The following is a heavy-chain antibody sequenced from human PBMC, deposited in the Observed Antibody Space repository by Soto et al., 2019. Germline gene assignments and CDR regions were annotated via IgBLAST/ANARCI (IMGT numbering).Heavy chain of an antibody. CDR3: ARDETGDSYYYYYGVDV. D-gene: IGHD7-27*01. CDR1: GGTFNIYN. J-gene: IGHJ6*02. Sequence: QVQLVHSGAEVKKPGSSVKVSCKASGGTFNIYNINWVRQAPGQGREWMGGILPIFGTTNYAQRFQGRLTIIADDSTSTAYMELSSLRSEDTAVYYCARDETGDSYYYYYGVDVWGQGTTVTVTS. CDR2: ILPIFGTT. V-gene: IGHV1-69*01.